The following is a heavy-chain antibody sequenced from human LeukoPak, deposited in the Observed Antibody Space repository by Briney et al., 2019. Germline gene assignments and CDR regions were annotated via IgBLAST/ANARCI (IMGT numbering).Heavy chain of an antibody. Sequence: SETLSLTCTVSGGSISSYYWTWIRQPPGKGLEWIGYIYDTGSSNYNPSLKSRVTISVDTSKNQFSLKLSSVTAADTAVYYCASARYGSGSYWFDPWGQGTLVTVSS. CDR1: GGSISSYY. CDR2: IYDTGSS. J-gene: IGHJ5*02. V-gene: IGHV4-59*01. D-gene: IGHD3-10*01. CDR3: ASARYGSGSYWFDP.